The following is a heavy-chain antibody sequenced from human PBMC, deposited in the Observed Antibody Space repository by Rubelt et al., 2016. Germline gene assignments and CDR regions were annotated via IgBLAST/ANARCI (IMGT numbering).Heavy chain of an antibody. D-gene: IGHD5-12*01. CDR3: ARGRRWLRRENLDY. CDR2: INHSGST. J-gene: IGHJ4*02. CDR1: GGSFSGYY. V-gene: IGHV4-34*01. Sequence: QVQLQQWGAGLLKPSETLSLTCAVYGGSFSGYYWSWIRQLPGKGLEWIGAINHSGSTKYNPSLKSRFTISVDTSENQFSLKLSSVSAADTAVYYCARGRRWLRRENLDYWGQGTLVTVSS.